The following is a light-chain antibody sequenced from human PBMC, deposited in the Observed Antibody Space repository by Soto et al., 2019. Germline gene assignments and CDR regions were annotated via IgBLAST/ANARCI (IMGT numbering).Light chain of an antibody. CDR2: GAS. CDR1: QSVSSSY. Sequence: EIVLTQSPGTLSLSPGERATLSCRASQSVSSSYLAWYQQKPGQAPRLLIYGASSRATGIPDRFSGSGSGTDFTLTISRLEPEDFAVYYCHQYVNSPRTFGQGTKLEIK. J-gene: IGKJ2*01. V-gene: IGKV3-20*01. CDR3: HQYVNSPRT.